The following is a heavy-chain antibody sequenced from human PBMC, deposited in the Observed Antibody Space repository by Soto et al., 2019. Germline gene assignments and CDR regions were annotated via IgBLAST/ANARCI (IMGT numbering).Heavy chain of an antibody. CDR2: ISSSSSYI. D-gene: IGHD3-3*01. CDR1: GFTFSSYS. V-gene: IGHV3-21*01. CDR3: ARDRYDFPPRFSWFDP. J-gene: IGHJ5*02. Sequence: GGSLRLSCAASGFTFSSYSMNWVRQAPGKGLEWVSSISSSSSYIYYADSVKGRFTISRDNAKNSLYLQMNSLRAEDTAVYYCARDRYDFPPRFSWFDPWGQGTLVTVSS.